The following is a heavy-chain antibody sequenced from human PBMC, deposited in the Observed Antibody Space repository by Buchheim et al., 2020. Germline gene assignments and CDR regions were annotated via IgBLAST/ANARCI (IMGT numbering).Heavy chain of an antibody. Sequence: QVQLVESGGDVVKPGRSLRLSCAASQFTFSSHAMHWVRQAPAKGLEWVAVMSYDGGSTMYAESVKGRFTISRDNSKNTLYLEITSLRDEDTAVYYCATGSRSGVSTKYANDYWGQGTL. CDR2: MSYDGGST. CDR1: QFTFSSHA. J-gene: IGHJ4*02. D-gene: IGHD5/OR15-5a*01. V-gene: IGHV3-30-3*01. CDR3: ATGSRSGVSTKYANDY.